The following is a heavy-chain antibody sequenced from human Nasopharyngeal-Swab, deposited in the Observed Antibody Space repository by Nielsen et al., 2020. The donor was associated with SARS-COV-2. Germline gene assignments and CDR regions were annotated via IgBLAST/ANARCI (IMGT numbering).Heavy chain of an antibody. J-gene: IGHJ4*02. D-gene: IGHD1-1*01. Sequence: SETLSLTCTVSGGSISSGGYFWSWIRQHPGKGLEWIGYIYYSGSTYYNPSLKSRVTISVDTSKNQFSLKLSPVTAADTAVYYCARGGILYYFDYWGQGTLVTVSS. V-gene: IGHV4-31*03. CDR1: GGSISSGGYF. CDR2: IYYSGST. CDR3: ARGGILYYFDY.